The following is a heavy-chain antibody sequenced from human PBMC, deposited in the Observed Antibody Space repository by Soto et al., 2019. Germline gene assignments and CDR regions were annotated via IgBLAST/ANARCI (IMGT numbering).Heavy chain of an antibody. Sequence: QVQLQQWGAGLLKPSETLSLTCAVYGGSFSGYYWSWIRQPPGKGLEWIGEINHSGSTNYNPSLKSRVTISVDTSKNQFSLKLSSVTAADTAVYCCARAVVVLGYFDYWGQGTLVTVSS. J-gene: IGHJ4*02. CDR2: INHSGST. CDR3: ARAVVVLGYFDY. V-gene: IGHV4-34*01. CDR1: GGSFSGYY. D-gene: IGHD2-15*01.